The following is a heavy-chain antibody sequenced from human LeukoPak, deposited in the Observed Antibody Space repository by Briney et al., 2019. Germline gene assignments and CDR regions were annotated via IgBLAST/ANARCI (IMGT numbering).Heavy chain of an antibody. D-gene: IGHD2-2*01. CDR1: GGSISSYY. J-gene: IGHJ4*02. CDR3: ARGREYQLLFDY. V-gene: IGHV4-59*01. CDR2: IYYSGST. Sequence: SETLSLTCTVSGGSISSYYWSWIRQPPGKGLEWIGYIYYSGSTNYNPSLKSRVTISVDTSKNQFSLKLSSVTAADTAVHYCARGREYQLLFDYWGQGTLVTVSS.